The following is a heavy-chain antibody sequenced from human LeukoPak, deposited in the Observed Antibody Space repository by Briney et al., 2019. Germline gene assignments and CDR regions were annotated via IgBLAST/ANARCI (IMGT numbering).Heavy chain of an antibody. Sequence: SETLSLTCTVSGGSISSSSYYWGWIRQPPGKGLEWIGSIYYSGSTYYNPSLKSRVTISVDTSKNQFSLKLSSVTAADTAVYYCARLPYSSGWFDAFDIWGQGTMVTVSS. CDR2: IYYSGST. CDR3: ARLPYSSGWFDAFDI. CDR1: GGSISSSSYY. V-gene: IGHV4-39*01. J-gene: IGHJ3*02. D-gene: IGHD6-19*01.